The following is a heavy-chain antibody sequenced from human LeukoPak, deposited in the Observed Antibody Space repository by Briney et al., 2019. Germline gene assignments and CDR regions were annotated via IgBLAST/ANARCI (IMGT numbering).Heavy chain of an antibody. CDR2: ISDRGGRT. D-gene: IGHD2-8*02. V-gene: IGHV3-23*01. CDR1: GFTFTEFA. CDR3: TKGSWCDN. J-gene: IGHJ4*02. Sequence: GGSLRLSCAASGFTFTEFAMTWVRQAPGKGLEWVADISDRGGRTDYADSVKGRFTISRDNSRNTVYLQMNSLRAEDTAVYYCTKGSWCDNWGQGALVIVSS.